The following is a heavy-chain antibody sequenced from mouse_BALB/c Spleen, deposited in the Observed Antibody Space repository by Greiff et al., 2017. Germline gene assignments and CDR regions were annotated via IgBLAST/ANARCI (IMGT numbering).Heavy chain of an antibody. V-gene: IGHV1-18*01. CDR1: GYAFTSYN. J-gene: IGHJ4*01. Sequence: EVKLMESGPELVKPGASVKVSCKASGYAFTSYNMYWVKQSHGKSLEWIGYINPNNGGTIYNQKFKGKATLTVDKSSSTAYMELRSLTSEDTAVYYCARDMPYGNYAMDYWGQGTSVTVSS. CDR3: ARDMPYGNYAMDY. CDR2: INPNNGGT. D-gene: IGHD2-10*02.